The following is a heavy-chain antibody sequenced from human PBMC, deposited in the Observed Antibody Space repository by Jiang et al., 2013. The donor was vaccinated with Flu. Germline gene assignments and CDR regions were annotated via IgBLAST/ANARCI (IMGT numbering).Heavy chain of an antibody. V-gene: IGHV1-8*01. CDR2: MNPNSGNT. CDR3: ASLLTVAGTTITNYGMDV. D-gene: IGHD6-19*01. CDR1: GYTFTSYD. J-gene: IGHJ6*02. Sequence: AEVKKPGPSVKVSRKASGYTFTSYDINWVRQATGQGLEWMGWMNPNSGNTGYAQKFQGRVTMTRNTSISTAYMELSSLRSEDTAVYYCASLLTVAGTTITNYGMDVWGQGTTVTVSS.